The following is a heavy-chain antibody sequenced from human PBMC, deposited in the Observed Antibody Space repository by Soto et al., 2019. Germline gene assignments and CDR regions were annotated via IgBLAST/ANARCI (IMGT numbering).Heavy chain of an antibody. V-gene: IGHV3-74*01. CDR2: INSDGSST. Sequence: GGSLRLSCAASGFTFSSYWMHWVRQAPGKGLVWVSRINSDGSSTSYADSVKGRFTISRDNAKNTLYLQMNSLRAEDTAVYYCAIYGSGSYQSYYYMDVWGKGTTVTVSS. D-gene: IGHD3-10*01. CDR3: AIYGSGSYQSYYYMDV. CDR1: GFTFSSYW. J-gene: IGHJ6*03.